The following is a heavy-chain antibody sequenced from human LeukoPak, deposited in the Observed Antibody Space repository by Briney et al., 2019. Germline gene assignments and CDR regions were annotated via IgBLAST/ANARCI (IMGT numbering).Heavy chain of an antibody. CDR1: GFTFSSYA. J-gene: IGHJ4*02. D-gene: IGHD5-24*01. CDR2: ISGSGSST. Sequence: GGSLRLSCAASGFTFSSYAMSWVRQAPGKGLEWVSAISGSGSSTYYADSVKGRFTISRDNSKNTLYLQMNSLRAEDTAVYYCAKDRGERDGYKDYWGQGTLVTVSS. CDR3: AKDRGERDGYKDY. V-gene: IGHV3-23*01.